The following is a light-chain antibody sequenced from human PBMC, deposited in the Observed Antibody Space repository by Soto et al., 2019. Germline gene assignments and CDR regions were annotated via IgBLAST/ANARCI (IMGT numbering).Light chain of an antibody. CDR2: DVN. Sequence: QSALTQPRSVSGSPGQSVTISCTGTSGDVGAYNYISWYQQHPGKAPKFLIYDVNKRPSGVPDRFFGSKSGNTASLTISGLQPEDEAEYFCSSYTAGRTFVFGGGTKLTVL. V-gene: IGLV2-11*01. CDR1: SGDVGAYNY. CDR3: SSYTAGRTFV. J-gene: IGLJ2*01.